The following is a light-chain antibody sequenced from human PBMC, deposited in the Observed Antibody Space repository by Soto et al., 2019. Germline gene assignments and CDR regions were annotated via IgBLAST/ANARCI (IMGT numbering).Light chain of an antibody. CDR3: MQSTQFPWT. Sequence: DIVMTQTPLSSPVTLGQPASISCRSSQSLVDTDGDTHLSWLQQRPGQHPRLLIYKISNRVSGVQDRLSGSGAGKYFTLKISRVEAEDVGTYYCMQSTQFPWTFGKRTKVEI. CDR2: KIS. J-gene: IGKJ1*01. V-gene: IGKV2-24*01. CDR1: QSLVDTDGDTH.